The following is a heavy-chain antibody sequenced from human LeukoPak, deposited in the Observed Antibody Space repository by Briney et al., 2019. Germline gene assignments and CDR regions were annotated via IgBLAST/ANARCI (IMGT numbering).Heavy chain of an antibody. CDR2: ISYDGSNK. D-gene: IGHD3-22*01. CDR3: ARDRWYYYDSSDYYHDAFDI. V-gene: IGHV3-30*03. Sequence: PGRSLRLSCAASGFTFSSYGMHWVRQAPGKGLEWVAVISYDGSNKYYTDSVKGRFTISRDNSKNTLYLQMNSLRAEDTAVYYCARDRWYYYDSSDYYHDAFDIWGQGTMVTVSS. J-gene: IGHJ3*02. CDR1: GFTFSSYG.